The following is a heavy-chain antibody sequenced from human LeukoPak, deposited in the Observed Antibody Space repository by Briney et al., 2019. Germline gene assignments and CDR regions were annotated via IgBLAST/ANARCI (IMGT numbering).Heavy chain of an antibody. CDR2: ISSSSSTL. CDR1: GFTFSTYS. CDR3: ARDLGYSYGYHQNDAFDI. D-gene: IGHD5-18*01. V-gene: IGHV3-48*02. Sequence: PGGSLRLSCAASGFTFSTYSMNWVRQAPGKGLEWVSYISSSSSTLYCADSVKGRFTISRDNAKNSLYLQMNSLRDEDTAVYYCARDLGYSYGYHQNDAFDIWGQGTMVTVSS. J-gene: IGHJ3*02.